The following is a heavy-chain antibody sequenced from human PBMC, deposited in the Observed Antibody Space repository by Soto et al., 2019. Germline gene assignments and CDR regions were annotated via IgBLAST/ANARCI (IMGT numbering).Heavy chain of an antibody. CDR2: ISAYNGNT. V-gene: IGHV1-18*01. CDR1: GYTFTSYG. Sequence: ASVKVSCXASGYTFTSYGISWVRQAPGQGLEWMGWISAYNGNTNYAQKLQGRVTMTTDTSTSTAYMELRSLRSDDTAVYYCARDLYSSGWFDAFDIWGQGTMVTVS. J-gene: IGHJ3*02. CDR3: ARDLYSSGWFDAFDI. D-gene: IGHD6-19*01.